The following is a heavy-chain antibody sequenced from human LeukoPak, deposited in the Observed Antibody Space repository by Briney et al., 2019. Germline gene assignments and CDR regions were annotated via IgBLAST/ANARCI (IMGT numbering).Heavy chain of an antibody. CDR2: INPTSGST. CDR1: GYTFTSYF. CDR3: ARDGGYSSGYYRGLY. D-gene: IGHD6-19*01. Sequence: ASVKVSCKASGYTFTSYFLHWVRQAPGQGLEWLGIINPTSGSTTYAQKFLGRVTVTRDRSTSTVYMELNSLRSEDTAAYYCARDGGYSSGYYRGLYWGQGTLVTVSS. V-gene: IGHV1-46*01. J-gene: IGHJ4*02.